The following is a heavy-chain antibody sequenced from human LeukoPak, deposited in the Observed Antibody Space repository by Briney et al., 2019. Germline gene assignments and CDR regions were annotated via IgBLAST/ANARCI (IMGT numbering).Heavy chain of an antibody. CDR2: ISGSGGST. V-gene: IGHV3-23*01. J-gene: IGHJ6*02. CDR3: AKSGGTTVYYYYGMDV. Sequence: GGSLRLSCAASGFTFGSYAMSWVRQAPGKGLEWVSAISGSGGSTYYADSVKGRFTISRDNSKNTLYLQMNSLRAEDTAVYYCAKSGGTTVYYYYGMDVWGQGTTVTVSS. CDR1: GFTFGSYA. D-gene: IGHD2/OR15-2a*01.